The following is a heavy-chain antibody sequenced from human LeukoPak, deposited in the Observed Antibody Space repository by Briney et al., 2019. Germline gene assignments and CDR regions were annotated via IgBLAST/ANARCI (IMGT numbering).Heavy chain of an antibody. CDR3: ARESESYDSSGSTFDY. Sequence: GGSLRLSCAASGFTFSSYGMHWVRQAPGKGLEWLAFIGYDGSNKFYGDSVKGRFTISRDNSKNTLFLQLNSLRAEDTAVYYCARESESYDSSGSTFDYWGQGTLVTVSS. CDR1: GFTFSSYG. D-gene: IGHD3-22*01. J-gene: IGHJ4*02. V-gene: IGHV3-30*02. CDR2: IGYDGSNK.